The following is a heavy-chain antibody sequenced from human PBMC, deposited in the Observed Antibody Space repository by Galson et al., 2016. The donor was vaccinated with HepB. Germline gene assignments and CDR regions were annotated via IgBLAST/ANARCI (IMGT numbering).Heavy chain of an antibody. D-gene: IGHD2-2*01. Sequence: SLRLSCAASGFTFSTYSMHWVRQAPGKGLESVSGIHISGDTTYYADSVKGRFTISRDNSNNTLFLQMNSLKAEDTAVYYCAKDPPPYQLFDNYFDYWGHGTLVTVSS. CDR3: AKDPPPYQLFDNYFDY. J-gene: IGHJ4*01. V-gene: IGHV3-23*01. CDR2: IHISGDTT. CDR1: GFTFSTYS.